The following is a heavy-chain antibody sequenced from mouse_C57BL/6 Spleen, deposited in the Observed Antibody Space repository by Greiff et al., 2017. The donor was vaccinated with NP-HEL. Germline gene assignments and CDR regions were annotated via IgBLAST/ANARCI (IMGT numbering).Heavy chain of an antibody. Sequence: EVMLVESGGGLVKPGGSLKLSCAASGFTFSSYAMSWVRQTPEKRLEWVATISDGGSYTYYPDNVKGRFTISRDNAKNNLYLQMSHLKSEDTAMYYCARDVGTNYYAMDYWGQGTSVTVSS. CDR2: ISDGGSYT. J-gene: IGHJ4*01. CDR3: ARDVGTNYYAMDY. CDR1: GFTFSSYA. V-gene: IGHV5-4*01. D-gene: IGHD3-3*01.